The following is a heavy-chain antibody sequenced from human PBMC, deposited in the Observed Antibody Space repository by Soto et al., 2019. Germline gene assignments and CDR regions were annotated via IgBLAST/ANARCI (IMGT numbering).Heavy chain of an antibody. V-gene: IGHV1-58*01. Sequence: EASVKVSCKTSGFTFSNSAVQWVRQARGQRLEWMGWIVVGSGTTNYAQKFRERVTITRDMSTSTAHMEVSSLTSEDTAVYYCAAELYSGGSCCSFDIWGQGTMVTVSS. CDR2: IVVGSGTT. J-gene: IGHJ3*02. D-gene: IGHD2-15*01. CDR1: GFTFSNSA. CDR3: AAELYSGGSCCSFDI.